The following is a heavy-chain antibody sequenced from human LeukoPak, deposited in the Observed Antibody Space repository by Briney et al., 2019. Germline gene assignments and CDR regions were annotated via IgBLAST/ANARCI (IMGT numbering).Heavy chain of an antibody. CDR1: GFTFSSYD. V-gene: IGHV3-13*01. J-gene: IGHJ4*02. Sequence: PGGSLRLSCAASGFTFSSYDMHWVRQATGKGLEWVSAIGTAGDTYYPGSVKGRFTISRENAKNSLYLQMNSLRARDTAVYYCARSSDSSDLGYWGQGTLVTVSS. D-gene: IGHD6-25*01. CDR3: ARSSDSSDLGY. CDR2: IGTAGDT.